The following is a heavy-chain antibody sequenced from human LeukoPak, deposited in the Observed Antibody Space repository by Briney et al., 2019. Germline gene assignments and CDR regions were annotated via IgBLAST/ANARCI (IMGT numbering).Heavy chain of an antibody. CDR2: ISSSGSTI. D-gene: IGHD3-22*01. CDR1: GFTFSSDA. J-gene: IGHJ4*02. V-gene: IGHV3-11*04. CDR3: ARDAYYYDSSGSVFDY. Sequence: PGGSLRLSCAASGFTFSSDAMSWIRQAPGKGLEGVSYISSSGSTIYYADSVKGRFTISRENAKNSLYLQMNSLRAEDTAVYYCARDAYYYDSSGSVFDYWGQGTLVTVSS.